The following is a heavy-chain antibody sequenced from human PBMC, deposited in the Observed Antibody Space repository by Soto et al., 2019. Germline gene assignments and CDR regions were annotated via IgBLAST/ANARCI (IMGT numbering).Heavy chain of an antibody. J-gene: IGHJ4*02. CDR2: IKEDGSEK. CDR3: TCHPPRGDYNKYARNY. V-gene: IGHV3-7*03. Sequence: PVGSLSISYAASGFTFSRFGMSWVRQAPGKGLEWVANIKEDGSEKFYVDSVKGRFTISRDNAKNSLFLQMNSLRAEDTAVYFCTCHPPRGDYNKYARNYWGQGTQVTVSS. CDR1: GFTFSRFG. D-gene: IGHD4-4*01.